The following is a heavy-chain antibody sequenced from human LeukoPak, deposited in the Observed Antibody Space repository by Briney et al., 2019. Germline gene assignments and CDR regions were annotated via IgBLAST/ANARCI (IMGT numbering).Heavy chain of an antibody. D-gene: IGHD1-26*01. CDR3: ARHRWELPAYYFDH. V-gene: IGHV4-31*03. CDR1: GGSIRSGDFY. Sequence: SETLSLTCTVSGGSIRSGDFYWRWIRQHPGKGLEWIGCIYYCGTIYYRPSLKSRVTISLDTSKNQFSLKLSSVPAADTAVYFCARHRWELPAYYFDHWGQGTLVTVSS. J-gene: IGHJ4*02. CDR2: IYYCGTI.